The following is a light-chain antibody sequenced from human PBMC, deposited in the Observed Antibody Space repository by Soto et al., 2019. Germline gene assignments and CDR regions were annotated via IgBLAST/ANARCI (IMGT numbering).Light chain of an antibody. V-gene: IGKV3-11*01. CDR1: QSITTS. Sequence: EIVLTQSPATLSLSPGERATLSCRATQSITTSLAWYQQKPGQPPRLLIYDASNRATGIPARFSGSGSGTDFTLNISSLEPEDFAVYYCQQRSIWPRLTFGGGTKVEIK. CDR3: QQRSIWPRLT. CDR2: DAS. J-gene: IGKJ4*01.